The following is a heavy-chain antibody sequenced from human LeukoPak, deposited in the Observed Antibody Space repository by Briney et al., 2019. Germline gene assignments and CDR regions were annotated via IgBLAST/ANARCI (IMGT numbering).Heavy chain of an antibody. D-gene: IGHD5-18*01. J-gene: IGHJ4*02. CDR3: ARSDTAMALFDY. Sequence: SVKVSCKASGYSFTSYGLSWVRQAPGQGLEWMGRIIPILGIANYAQKFQGRVTITADKSTSTAYMELSSLRSEDTAVYYCARSDTAMALFDYWGQGTLVTVSS. V-gene: IGHV1-69*04. CDR2: IIPILGIA. CDR1: GYSFTSYG.